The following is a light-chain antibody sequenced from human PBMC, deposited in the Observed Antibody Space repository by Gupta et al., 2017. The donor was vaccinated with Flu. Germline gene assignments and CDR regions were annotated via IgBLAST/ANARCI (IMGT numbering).Light chain of an antibody. Sequence: QTVMSQPPSASDSPGQRITISCTGDDSNIRNNYVHWYQQVPGTAPRLVVYRNNKRPLGVPDRFSGSKSGTSASLAISGLRPEDEGIYYCAAWDDIRNGVMFGGGTKLTVL. V-gene: IGLV1-47*01. CDR3: AAWDDIRNGVM. J-gene: IGLJ3*02. CDR1: DSNIRNNY. CDR2: RNN.